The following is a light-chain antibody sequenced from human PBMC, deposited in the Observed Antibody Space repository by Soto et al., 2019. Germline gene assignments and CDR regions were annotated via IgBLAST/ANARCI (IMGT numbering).Light chain of an antibody. CDR3: AAWDDSLNARV. CDR2: SNN. CDR1: SSNIGSHT. J-gene: IGLJ3*02. V-gene: IGLV1-44*01. Sequence: QSVLTQPPSASGTPGQRVTISCSGSSSNIGSHTVNWYQQLPGTAPKLLIYSNNQRPSGVPDRFSGPKSGTSASLAISGLQSEDEADYYCAAWDDSLNARVFGGGTKLTVL.